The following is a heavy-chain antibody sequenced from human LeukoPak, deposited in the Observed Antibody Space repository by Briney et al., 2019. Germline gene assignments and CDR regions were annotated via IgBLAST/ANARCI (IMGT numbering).Heavy chain of an antibody. V-gene: IGHV4-39*01. CDR1: GGSISSSSYY. CDR2: IYYSGST. Sequence: SETLSLTCTVSGGSISSSSYYWGWIRQPPGKGLEWIGSIYYSGSTYYNPSLKSRVTISVDTSKNQFSLKLSSVTAADTAVYYCAGYCSSTSCAKLGDYWGQGTLVTVSS. D-gene: IGHD2-2*01. J-gene: IGHJ4*02. CDR3: AGYCSSTSCAKLGDY.